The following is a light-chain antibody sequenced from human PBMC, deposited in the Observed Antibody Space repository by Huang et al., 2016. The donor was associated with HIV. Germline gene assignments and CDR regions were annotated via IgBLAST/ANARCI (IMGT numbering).Light chain of an antibody. CDR3: QQYGSSRRLT. Sequence: EIVLTQSPGTLSLSPGERATLSCRASQTVNSTYLTWYQQMPSQAPRLLIYGASTRATGVPDRFSGRGSGTDFTLTISRLEPEDFAVYYCQQYGSSRRLTFGGGTKVEFK. J-gene: IGKJ4*01. V-gene: IGKV3-20*01. CDR1: QTVNSTY. CDR2: GAS.